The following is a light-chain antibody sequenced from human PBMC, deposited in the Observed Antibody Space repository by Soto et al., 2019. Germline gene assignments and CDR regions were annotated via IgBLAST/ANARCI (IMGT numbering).Light chain of an antibody. CDR2: EVS. CDR1: RSDIGSYNY. Sequence: QSVLTQPASVSGSPRQSITISCTGTRSDIGSYNYVSWYQVHPDKAPKLIIYEVSGRPSGVPDRFSGSKSGNTASLIISGLXAEDEAPYYCSSYSSTDTLYVFGTGTKVTVL. V-gene: IGLV2-14*01. CDR3: SSYSSTDTLYV. J-gene: IGLJ1*01.